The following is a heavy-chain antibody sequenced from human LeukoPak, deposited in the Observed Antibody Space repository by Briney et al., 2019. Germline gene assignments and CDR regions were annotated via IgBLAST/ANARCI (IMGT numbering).Heavy chain of an antibody. J-gene: IGHJ3*02. Sequence: GESLKISCKGSGYSFDSYWVGWVRQMPGKGLEWMGIIYPGDSDTRYSPSFQGQVTISADKSISTAYLQWSSLRASDTAMYYCARRGYCSGGGCYVTPFDIWGQGTMVTVSS. CDR2: IYPGDSDT. D-gene: IGHD2-15*01. CDR3: ARRGYCSGGGCYVTPFDI. CDR1: GYSFDSYW. V-gene: IGHV5-51*01.